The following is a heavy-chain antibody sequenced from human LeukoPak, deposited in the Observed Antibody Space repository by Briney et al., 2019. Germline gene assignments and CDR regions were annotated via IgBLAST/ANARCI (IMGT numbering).Heavy chain of an antibody. Sequence: GGSLRLSCPAFGFTFSNYAITWVRQAPGKGLEWVSSVRSIGISSYYADSVKGRFTISRDNSQNTLYLQMNSLRAEDTAIYYCAKDMGSRATNLDYWGQGTVVSVSS. J-gene: IGHJ4*02. D-gene: IGHD1-26*01. CDR2: VRSIGISS. V-gene: IGHV3-23*01. CDR3: AKDMGSRATNLDY. CDR1: GFTFSNYA.